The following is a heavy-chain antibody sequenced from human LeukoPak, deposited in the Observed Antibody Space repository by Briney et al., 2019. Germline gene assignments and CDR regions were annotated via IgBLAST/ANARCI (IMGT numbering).Heavy chain of an antibody. Sequence: SETLSLTCTVSGGSVSSTSYYWSWIRQPPGKGLDWIGEIDHSGSPNYKPSLKSRVTISLDTSKNQFSLKLSSVTAADTAFYYCTRGSMRARFDQWGQGTLVTVSS. J-gene: IGHJ4*02. CDR1: GGSVSSTSYY. CDR3: TRGSMRARFDQ. D-gene: IGHD2-8*01. CDR2: IDHSGSP. V-gene: IGHV4-39*07.